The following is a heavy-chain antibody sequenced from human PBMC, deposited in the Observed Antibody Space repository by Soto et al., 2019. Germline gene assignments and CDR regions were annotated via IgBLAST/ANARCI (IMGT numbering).Heavy chain of an antibody. CDR2: IWYDGSNK. V-gene: IGHV3-33*01. Sequence: PGGSLRLSCAASGFTFSSYGMHWVRQAPGKXLEWVAVIWYDGSNKYYAGSVKGRFTISRDNSKNTLYLQMNSLRAEDTAVYYCARESIAARPGGYYYYGMDGWGQGSTVTVSS. J-gene: IGHJ6*02. CDR3: ARESIAARPGGYYYYGMDG. CDR1: GFTFSSYG. D-gene: IGHD6-6*01.